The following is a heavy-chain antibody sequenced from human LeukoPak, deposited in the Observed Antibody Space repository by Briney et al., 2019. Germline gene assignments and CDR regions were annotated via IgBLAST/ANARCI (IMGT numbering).Heavy chain of an antibody. V-gene: IGHV3-53*01. Sequence: GGSLRLSCAASGFTVSSSYMSWVRQAPGKGLEWVSVIYSGGSTFYADSVKGRFTISRDNSKNTLYLQMSSLRAEDTAVYYCAKDTEQQLAYYFDYWGQGTLVTVSS. CDR2: IYSGGST. D-gene: IGHD6-13*01. CDR1: GFTVSSSY. J-gene: IGHJ4*02. CDR3: AKDTEQQLAYYFDY.